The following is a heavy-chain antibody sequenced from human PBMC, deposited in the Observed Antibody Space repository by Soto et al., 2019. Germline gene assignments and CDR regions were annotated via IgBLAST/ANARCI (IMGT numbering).Heavy chain of an antibody. D-gene: IGHD3-22*01. CDR1: GYTFTSYG. J-gene: IGHJ5*02. CDR3: ARVGYYYDSSGYYFGLWFDP. V-gene: IGHV1-18*01. Sequence: GASVKVSCKASGYTFTSYGISWVRQAPGQGLEWMGWISAYNGNTNYAQKLQGRVTMTTDTSTSTAYMELRSLRSDDTAVYYCARVGYYYDSSGYYFGLWFDPWGQGTLVTVSS. CDR2: ISAYNGNT.